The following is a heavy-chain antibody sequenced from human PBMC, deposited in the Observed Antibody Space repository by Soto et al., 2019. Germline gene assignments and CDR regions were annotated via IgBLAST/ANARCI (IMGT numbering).Heavy chain of an antibody. CDR3: ARGGYCSGGSCCDY. CDR1: GLTFSSYI. J-gene: IGHJ4*02. D-gene: IGHD2-15*01. CDR2: ISSSSSYI. Sequence: KPGGSLRLSCAASGLTFSSYIMNWVRQAPGKGLEWVSSISSSSSYIYYADSVKGRFTISRDNAKNSLYLQMNSLRAEDTAVYYCARGGYCSGGSCCDYWGQGTLVTVSS. V-gene: IGHV3-21*01.